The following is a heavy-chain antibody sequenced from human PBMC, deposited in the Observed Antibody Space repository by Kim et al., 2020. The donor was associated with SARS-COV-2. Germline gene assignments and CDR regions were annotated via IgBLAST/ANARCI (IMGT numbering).Heavy chain of an antibody. CDR1: GGTFSSYA. Sequence: SVKVSCKASGGTFSSYAISWVRQAPGQGLEWMGGIIPIFGTANYAQKFQGRVTITADESTSTAYMELSSLRSEDTAMYYCARESGIAAAGKRNWFDPWGQGTLVTVSS. D-gene: IGHD6-13*01. CDR2: IIPIFGTA. V-gene: IGHV1-69*13. CDR3: ARESGIAAAGKRNWFDP. J-gene: IGHJ5*02.